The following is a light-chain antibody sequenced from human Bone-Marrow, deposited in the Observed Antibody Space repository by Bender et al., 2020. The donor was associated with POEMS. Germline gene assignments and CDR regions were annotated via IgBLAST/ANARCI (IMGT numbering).Light chain of an antibody. V-gene: IGLV2-8*01. CDR2: DVS. CDR1: SSDVGGYNY. J-gene: IGLJ3*02. Sequence: QSALTQPPSASGSPGQSVTISCTGTSSDVGGYNYVSWYQQYPGKAPKLIIYDVSRRASGVSDRFSGSKSGNPASLTISGLQADDEADYSCCSYAGYSTFMFGGGTKLTVL. CDR3: CSYAGYSTFM.